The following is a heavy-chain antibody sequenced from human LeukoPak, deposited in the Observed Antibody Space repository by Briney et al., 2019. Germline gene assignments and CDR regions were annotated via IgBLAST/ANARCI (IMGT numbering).Heavy chain of an antibody. V-gene: IGHV3-53*01. Sequence: PGGSLRLSCAASGFTVSSNYMSWVRQAPGKGLEWVSLIHSAGTTYYADSVKGRFTISRDNSKNTLYLQMHSLRPEDTAVYYCARDRGGDAFDIRGQGTMVTVSS. CDR1: GFTVSSNY. CDR2: IHSAGTT. CDR3: ARDRGGDAFDI. D-gene: IGHD3-16*01. J-gene: IGHJ3*02.